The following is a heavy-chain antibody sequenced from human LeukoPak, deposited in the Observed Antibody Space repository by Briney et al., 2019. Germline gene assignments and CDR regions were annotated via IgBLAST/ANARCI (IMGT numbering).Heavy chain of an antibody. D-gene: IGHD2-15*01. CDR3: ARGRYCSGGSCYLDYFDY. CDR1: GVSVNNDNW. V-gene: IGHV4-4*02. CDR2: INHSGST. Sequence: SGTLSLTCAVSGVSVNNDNWWSWVRQPPGKGLEWIGEINHSGSTNYNPSLKSRVTISVDTSKNQFSLKLSSVTAADTAVYYCARGRYCSGGSCYLDYFDYWGQGTLVTVSS. J-gene: IGHJ4*02.